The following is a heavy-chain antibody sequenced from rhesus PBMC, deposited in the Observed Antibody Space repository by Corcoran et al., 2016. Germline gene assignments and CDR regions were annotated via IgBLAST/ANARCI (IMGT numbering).Heavy chain of an antibody. CDR3: TRRGYCSGIYCSGSGYGLDS. CDR2: ISESGGTI. J-gene: IGHJ6*01. D-gene: IGHD2-27*01. V-gene: IGHV3S26*01. CDR1: GFTFSSYV. Sequence: DVQLVESGGGLVKPGGSLRLSCVASGFTFSSYVMHWVRQAPGKGLEWVSVISESGGTIYYPDSVKGRVNISRDNPKNSLFLKMNSLRAEDTAVYYCTRRGYCSGIYCSGSGYGLDSWGQGVVVTVSS.